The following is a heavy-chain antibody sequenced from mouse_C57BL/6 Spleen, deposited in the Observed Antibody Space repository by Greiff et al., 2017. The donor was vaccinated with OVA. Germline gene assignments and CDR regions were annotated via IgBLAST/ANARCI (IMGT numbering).Heavy chain of an antibody. J-gene: IGHJ2*01. Sequence: EVKLQESGPELVKPGASVKMSCKASGYTFTDYNMHWVKQSHGKSLEWIGYINPNNGGTSYNQKFKGKATLTVNKSSSTAYMELRSLTSEDSAVYYCAREGYYGSSPYYWGQGTTLTVSS. CDR1: GYTFTDYN. CDR2: INPNNGGT. D-gene: IGHD1-1*01. V-gene: IGHV1-22*01. CDR3: AREGYYGSSPYY.